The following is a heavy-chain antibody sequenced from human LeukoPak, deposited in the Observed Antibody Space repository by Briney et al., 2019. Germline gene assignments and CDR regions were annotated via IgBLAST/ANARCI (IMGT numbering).Heavy chain of an antibody. D-gene: IGHD3-22*01. V-gene: IGHV3-64*01. Sequence: GGSLRLSCAASGFTFSRYTMHWVRQAPGKPLEFVAAITINGDSTYFANSLEGRFTISRDNSKNTLYLQMGSLRAEDMAVYYCARDQGYDNGGYYFFDHWGQGTLVTVSS. CDR1: GFTFSRYT. J-gene: IGHJ4*02. CDR2: ITINGDST. CDR3: ARDQGYDNGGYYFFDH.